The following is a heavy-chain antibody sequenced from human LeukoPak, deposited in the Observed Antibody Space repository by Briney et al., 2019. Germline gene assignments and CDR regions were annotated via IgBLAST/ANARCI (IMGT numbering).Heavy chain of an antibody. D-gene: IGHD6-13*01. V-gene: IGHV3-9*01. CDR3: AKEGGAAAFDY. CDR1: GFTFDDYA. J-gene: IGHJ4*02. Sequence: GGSLRLSCAASGFTFDDYAMHWVRQAPGKGLEWVSGISWNSGSIGYADSVKGRFTISRDNAKNSLYLQMNSLGAEDTALYYCAKEGGAAAFDYWGQGTLVTVSS. CDR2: ISWNSGSI.